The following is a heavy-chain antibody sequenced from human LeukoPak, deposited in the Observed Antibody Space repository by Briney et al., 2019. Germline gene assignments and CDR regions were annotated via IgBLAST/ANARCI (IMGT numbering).Heavy chain of an antibody. Sequence: GEPLKISCQGSGYSFTSYWIGWVRQMPGKGLEWMGIIYPGDSDTKYSPSFQGQVTISADKSISTAYLQWSSLKASDTAMYYCARGGGGQQLVHRLWFDPWGQGTLVTVSS. D-gene: IGHD6-13*01. J-gene: IGHJ5*02. CDR1: GYSFTSYW. CDR2: IYPGDSDT. CDR3: ARGGGGQQLVHRLWFDP. V-gene: IGHV5-51*01.